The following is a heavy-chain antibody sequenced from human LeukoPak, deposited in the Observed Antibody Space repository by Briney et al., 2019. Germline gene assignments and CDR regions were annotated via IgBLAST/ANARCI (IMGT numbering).Heavy chain of an antibody. D-gene: IGHD3-16*02. J-gene: IGHJ6*03. CDR1: GYTFTNYG. V-gene: IGHV1-18*01. CDR3: AKDRLRYIPQPFGYLDV. Sequence: ASVKASCKAAGYTFTNYGINWVRQAPGQGLEWMGWISAYNGNTNYAQKLQGRVTMPTDTSTSTAYMELRSLRSDDTAVYYWAKDRLRYIPQPFGYLDVWGNGTTVTISS. CDR2: ISAYNGNT.